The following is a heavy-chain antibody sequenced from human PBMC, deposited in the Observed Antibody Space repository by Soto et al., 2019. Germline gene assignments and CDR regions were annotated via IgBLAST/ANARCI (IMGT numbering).Heavy chain of an antibody. CDR3: TRDKPPTIFGVVIYYYGMDV. Sequence: PGGPLRLSCTASGFTFGDYAMSWFRQAPGRGLEWVGFIRSKAYGGTTEYAASVKGRFTISRDDSKSIAYLQMNSLKTEDTAVYYCTRDKPPTIFGVVIYYYGMDVWGQGTTVTVSS. CDR2: IRSKAYGGTT. J-gene: IGHJ6*02. CDR1: GFTFGDYA. D-gene: IGHD3-3*01. V-gene: IGHV3-49*03.